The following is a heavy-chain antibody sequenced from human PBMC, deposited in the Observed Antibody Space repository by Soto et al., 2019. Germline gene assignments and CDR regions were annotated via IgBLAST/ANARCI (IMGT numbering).Heavy chain of an antibody. Sequence: SETLSLTCAVSGGSISTSSHYWGWIRQPPGKGLEWIGTIYYTGTTFYNPSLKSRLTISVDTSKNQFSLKLDSVTAADTAMYYCARLDPTYYFDYWGQGTLVTVSS. CDR3: ARLDPTYYFDY. J-gene: IGHJ4*02. V-gene: IGHV4-39*01. CDR1: GGSISTSSHY. D-gene: IGHD1-26*01. CDR2: IYYTGTT.